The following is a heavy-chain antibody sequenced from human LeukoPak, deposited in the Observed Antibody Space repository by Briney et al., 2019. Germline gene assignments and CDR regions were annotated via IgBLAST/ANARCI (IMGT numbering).Heavy chain of an antibody. J-gene: IGHJ4*02. D-gene: IGHD3-22*01. CDR3: AKDSYDTSI. CDR2: ISSSGSTI. V-gene: IGHV3-48*03. CDR1: GFTFSSYE. Sequence: PGGSLRLSCAASGFTFSSYEMNWVRQAPGKGLEWVSYISSSGSTIYYADSVKGRFTISRDNSKNMLYLQMNSLRAEDTAVYYCAKDSYDTSIWGQGTLVTVSA.